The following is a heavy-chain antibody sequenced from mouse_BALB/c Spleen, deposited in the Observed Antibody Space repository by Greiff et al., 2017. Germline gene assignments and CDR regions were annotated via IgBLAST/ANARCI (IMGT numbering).Heavy chain of an antibody. Sequence: EVKLMESGAELVKPGASVTLSCTASGFNIKDTYMHWVKQRPEQGLEWIGRIDPANGNTKYDPKFQGKATITADTSSNTAYLQLSSLTSEDTAVYYCARSAYGSSYADAMAYGGQGTSVTVSA. CDR2: IDPANGNT. V-gene: IGHV14-3*02. CDR3: ARSAYGSSYADAMAY. CDR1: GFNIKDTY. D-gene: IGHD1-1*01. J-gene: IGHJ4*01.